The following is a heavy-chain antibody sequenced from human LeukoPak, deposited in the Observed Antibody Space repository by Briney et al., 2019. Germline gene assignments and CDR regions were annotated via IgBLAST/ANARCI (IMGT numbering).Heavy chain of an antibody. CDR3: ARSGIAADWLSRYFDY. J-gene: IGHJ4*02. CDR2: IYPGDSDT. V-gene: IGHV5-51*01. D-gene: IGHD6-13*01. CDR1: GYSFTSYW. Sequence: GESLKISCKGSGYSFTSYWIGWVRQMPGKGLEWMGIIYPGDSDTRYSPSFQGQVTISADKSISTAYLQWSSLKASDSAMYYCARSGIAADWLSRYFDYWGQGTLVTVSS.